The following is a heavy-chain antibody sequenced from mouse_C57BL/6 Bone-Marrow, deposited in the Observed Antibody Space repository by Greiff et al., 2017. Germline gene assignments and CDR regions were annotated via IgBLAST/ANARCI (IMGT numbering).Heavy chain of an antibody. CDR3: AREVDYYGLDY. CDR2: IYPGDGDT. Sequence: QVQLQQSGAELVKPGASVKISCKASGYAFSSYWMNWVKQRPGKGLVWIGQIYPGDGDTNYNGKFKGKATLTADKSSSTAYMQLSSLTSEDSAVYFCAREVDYYGLDYWGQGTTLTVSS. V-gene: IGHV1-80*01. D-gene: IGHD1-1*01. CDR1: GYAFSSYW. J-gene: IGHJ2*01.